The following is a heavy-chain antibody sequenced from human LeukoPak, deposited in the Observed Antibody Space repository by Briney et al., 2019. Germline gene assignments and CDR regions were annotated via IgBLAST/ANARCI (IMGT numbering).Heavy chain of an antibody. D-gene: IGHD6-13*01. CDR3: AKALQQLVRNYYYYMDV. Sequence: GGSLRLSCAASGFTFSSYGMHWVRQAPGKGLEWVAVISYDGSNKYYADSVKGRFIISRDNSKNTLYLQMNSLRAEDTAVYYCAKALQQLVRNYYYYMDVWGKGTTVTVSS. J-gene: IGHJ6*03. V-gene: IGHV3-30*18. CDR2: ISYDGSNK. CDR1: GFTFSSYG.